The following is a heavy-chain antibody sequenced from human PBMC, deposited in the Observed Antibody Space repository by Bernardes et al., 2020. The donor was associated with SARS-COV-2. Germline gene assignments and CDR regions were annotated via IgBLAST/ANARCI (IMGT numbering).Heavy chain of an antibody. Sequence: ASVKVSCKASGYTFTSYGISWVRQAPGQGLEWMGWISAYNGNTNYAQKLQGRVTMTTDTSTSTAYMELRSLRSDDTAVYYCARDNGADSSGYLSYYYYGMDVWGQGTTVTVSS. CDR1: GYTFTSYG. D-gene: IGHD3-22*01. V-gene: IGHV1-18*01. J-gene: IGHJ6*02. CDR2: ISAYNGNT. CDR3: ARDNGADSSGYLSYYYYGMDV.